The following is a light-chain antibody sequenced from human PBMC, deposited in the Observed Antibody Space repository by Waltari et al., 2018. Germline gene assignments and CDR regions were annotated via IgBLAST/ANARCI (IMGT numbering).Light chain of an antibody. CDR1: QTILYRSNNKNY. Sequence: DIVMTQSPDSLAVSLGERATINCKSSQTILYRSNNKNYLAWYQQKPGQPPKLLIYWAXXXXXXXXDRXXGXXSGTXXTLTINSLQAEXXXXXYCQQYYNTPWTFGQGTKVEIK. CDR3: QQYYNTPWT. V-gene: IGKV4-1*01. CDR2: WAX. J-gene: IGKJ1*01.